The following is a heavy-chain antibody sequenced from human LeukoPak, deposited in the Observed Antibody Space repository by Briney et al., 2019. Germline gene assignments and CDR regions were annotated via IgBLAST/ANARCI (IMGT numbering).Heavy chain of an antibody. CDR2: IYYRGST. CDR1: GVSISSYY. V-gene: IGHV4-59*08. CDR3: ARHWFGELLSNWFDP. Sequence: SETLSLTCTVSGVSISSYYWSGIGHPPGKRLGGIGYIYYRGSTNYNPPLKSRLPISLHTPKTQFPRSRSSVTAADTAVYYCARHWFGELLSNWFDPWGQGTLVTVSS. J-gene: IGHJ5*02. D-gene: IGHD3-10*01.